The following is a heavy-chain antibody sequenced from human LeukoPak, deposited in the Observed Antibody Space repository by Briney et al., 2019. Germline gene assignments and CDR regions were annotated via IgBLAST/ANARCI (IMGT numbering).Heavy chain of an antibody. CDR3: AKDGRFLEWLLPYEAFDI. V-gene: IGHV3-30*18. J-gene: IGHJ3*02. CDR2: ISYDGSNQ. Sequence: GGSLRLSCAASGFTFSNYGMHWVRQPPGKGLEWVAIISYDGSNQYYVDSVKGRFTISRDNSKNTLYLQMNSLRAEDTAIYYCAKDGRFLEWLLPYEAFDIWGQGTMVTVSS. D-gene: IGHD3-3*01. CDR1: GFTFSNYG.